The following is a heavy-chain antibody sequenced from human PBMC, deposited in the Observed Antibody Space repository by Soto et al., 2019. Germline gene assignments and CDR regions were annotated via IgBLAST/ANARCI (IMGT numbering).Heavy chain of an antibody. J-gene: IGHJ4*02. Sequence: PSETLSLTCTVSGGSISSYYWSWIRQPPGKGLEWIGYIYYSGSTNYNPSFKSRVTISVDTSKNQFSLKLSSVTAADTAAYYCASSLSVWGSPFGYWGQGTLVTVSS. CDR3: ASSLSVWGSPFGY. D-gene: IGHD3-16*01. V-gene: IGHV4-59*01. CDR1: GGSISSYY. CDR2: IYYSGST.